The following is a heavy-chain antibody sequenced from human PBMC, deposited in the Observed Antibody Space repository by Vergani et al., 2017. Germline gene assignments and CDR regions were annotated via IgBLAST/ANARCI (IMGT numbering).Heavy chain of an antibody. CDR3: ARWHGFLHYVDY. D-gene: IGHD3-10*01. Sequence: QLQLQESGLGLVKPSETLALTCTVSGGSISSSCYYWGWIRQPPEKGLEWIGIFYHVGSTYYNPSLKSRVTISVDTSKNQFSLKLSSVTAADTAVYYCARWHGFLHYVDYWGQGTLVTVSS. CDR1: GGSISSSCYY. CDR2: FYHVGST. J-gene: IGHJ4*02. V-gene: IGHV4-39*01.